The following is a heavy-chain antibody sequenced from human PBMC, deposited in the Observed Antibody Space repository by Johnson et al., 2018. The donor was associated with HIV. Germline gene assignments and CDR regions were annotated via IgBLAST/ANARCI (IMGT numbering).Heavy chain of an antibody. CDR2: ISYDGSNK. D-gene: IGHD6-13*01. V-gene: IGHV3-30*03. CDR3: ARERYSSPGGHAFDI. J-gene: IGHJ3*02. Sequence: QVQLVESGGGVVQPGRSLRLSCAASGFTFSSYGMHWVRQAPGKGLEWVAVISYDGSNKYYADSVKGRFTISRDNSKNTLYLQMNSLRAEDTALYYCARERYSSPGGHAFDIWGQGTMVTVSS. CDR1: GFTFSSYG.